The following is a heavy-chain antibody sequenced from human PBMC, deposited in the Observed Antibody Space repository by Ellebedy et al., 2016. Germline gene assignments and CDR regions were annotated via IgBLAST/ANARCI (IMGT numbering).Heavy chain of an antibody. J-gene: IGHJ5*02. D-gene: IGHD6-13*01. CDR2: MNPNSGNT. Sequence: ASVKVSCXASGYTFTSYDINWVRQATGQGLEWMGWMNPNSGNTGYAQKFQGRVTMTRNTSISTAYMELSSLRSEDTAVYYCARGLAAAGSHWFNPWGQGTLVTVSS. V-gene: IGHV1-8*01. CDR3: ARGLAAAGSHWFNP. CDR1: GYTFTSYD.